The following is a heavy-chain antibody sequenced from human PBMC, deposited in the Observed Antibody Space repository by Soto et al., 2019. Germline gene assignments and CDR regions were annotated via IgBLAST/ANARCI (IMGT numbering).Heavy chain of an antibody. Sequence: QVQLVQSGAEVKKPGASVKVSCKASGYTFTSYGISWVRQAPGQGLEWMGWISAYNGNTNYAQKLQGRVTMTTDTSTSTAYMELSSLRSDDTAVYYCARYSPTQEITMVRGLDYWGQGTLVTVSS. J-gene: IGHJ4*02. CDR1: GYTFTSYG. V-gene: IGHV1-18*01. CDR3: ARYSPTQEITMVRGLDY. D-gene: IGHD3-10*01. CDR2: ISAYNGNT.